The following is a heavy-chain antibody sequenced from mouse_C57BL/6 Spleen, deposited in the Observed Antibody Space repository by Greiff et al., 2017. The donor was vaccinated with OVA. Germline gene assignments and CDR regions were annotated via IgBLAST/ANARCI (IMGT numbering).Heavy chain of an antibody. V-gene: IGHV1-69*01. CDR1: GYTFTSYW. D-gene: IGHD2-2*01. CDR3: ARRILYGYDEENAMDY. Sequence: QVQLQQPGAELVMPGASVKLSCKASGYTFTSYWMHWVKQRPGQGLEWIGEIDPSDSYTNYNQKFKGKSTLTVEKSSSTAYMQLSSLTSEDSAVYYCARRILYGYDEENAMDYWGQGTSVTVSS. J-gene: IGHJ4*01. CDR2: IDPSDSYT.